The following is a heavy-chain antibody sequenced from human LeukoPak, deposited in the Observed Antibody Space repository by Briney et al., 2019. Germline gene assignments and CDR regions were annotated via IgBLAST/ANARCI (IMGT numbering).Heavy chain of an antibody. Sequence: ASVKVSCKASGYTFTGYYMHWVRQAPGQGLEWMGWINPNSGGTNYAQKFQGRVTMTRDTSISTAYMELSRLRSDDTAVYYCARDCGNGIGGKFGPWGQGTLVTVSS. CDR3: ARDCGNGIGGKFGP. D-gene: IGHD4-23*01. J-gene: IGHJ5*02. CDR1: GYTFTGYY. CDR2: INPNSGGT. V-gene: IGHV1-2*02.